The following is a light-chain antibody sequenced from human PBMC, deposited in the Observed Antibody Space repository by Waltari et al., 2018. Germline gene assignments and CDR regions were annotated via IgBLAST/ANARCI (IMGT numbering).Light chain of an antibody. CDR2: GAS. V-gene: IGKV3-15*01. CDR1: QSVSNH. CDR3: QQYNSWPFT. Sequence: EKVMTQSPATLSVSPGERATLSCRASQSVSNHLAWYQQSPGQAPRLLIYGASYRAAGVPARFSGSGSGTAFTLSIDSLQSEDFALYFCQQYNSWPFTFGPGTQVDIK. J-gene: IGKJ3*01.